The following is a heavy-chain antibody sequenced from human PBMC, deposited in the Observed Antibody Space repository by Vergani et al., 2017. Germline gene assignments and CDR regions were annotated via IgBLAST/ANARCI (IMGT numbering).Heavy chain of an antibody. V-gene: IGHV4-61*02. CDR2: ISASGNA. Sequence: QVQLQASGPGRVKPSQTLSLTCTMSGGSISAGYYFWSWIRQPAGKGLEWLGHISASGNASHSPSLKTRVSLSVDPSKNKFSLTVTSVTAADTAIYFCARRSVGYYSGGKVHPLRTAFDVWGHGTVVTVSS. D-gene: IGHD2-15*01. J-gene: IGHJ3*01. CDR3: ARRSVGYYSGGKVHPLRTAFDV. CDR1: GGSISAGYYF.